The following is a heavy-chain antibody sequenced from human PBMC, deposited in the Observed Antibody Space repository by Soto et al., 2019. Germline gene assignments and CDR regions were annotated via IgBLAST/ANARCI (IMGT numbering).Heavy chain of an antibody. CDR2: IYYSGST. D-gene: IGHD3-10*01. CDR3: ARGVLLWFGDHNWFDP. V-gene: IGHV4-39*07. Sequence: PSETQSLTCTVSGGSIRGYDWGWIRQPPGKGLEWIGNIYYSGSTYYNPSLKSRVTISVDTSKNQFSLKLSSVTAADTAVYYCARGVLLWFGDHNWFDPWGQGTLVTVSS. J-gene: IGHJ5*02. CDR1: GGSIRGYD.